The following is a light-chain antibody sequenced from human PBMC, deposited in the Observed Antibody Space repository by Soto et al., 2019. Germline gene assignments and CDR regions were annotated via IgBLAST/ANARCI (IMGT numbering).Light chain of an antibody. Sequence: DIQMTQSPSTLSASVGDRVTITCRASQSVGNWLAWYQQKLGKAPNLLIYDASSLASGVPSRFSGSVSGTEFTLTISRLQPYYFATYYCQPYNSALYTFGQGTKLEIK. CDR2: DAS. CDR1: QSVGNW. J-gene: IGKJ2*01. CDR3: QPYNSALYT. V-gene: IGKV1-5*01.